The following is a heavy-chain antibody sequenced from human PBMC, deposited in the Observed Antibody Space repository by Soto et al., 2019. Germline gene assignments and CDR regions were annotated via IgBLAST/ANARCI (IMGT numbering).Heavy chain of an antibody. CDR2: IYYSGST. CDR3: ARDQYDSSAPGGMDV. D-gene: IGHD3-22*01. V-gene: IGHV4-31*03. Sequence: QVQLQESGPGLVKPSQTLSLTCTVSGGSISSGGYYWSWIRQHPGKGLEWIGYIYYSGSTYYNPSLKSRVTISVDTSKNQFSLKLSSVTAADTAVYYCARDQYDSSAPGGMDVWGQGTTVTVSS. J-gene: IGHJ6*02. CDR1: GGSISSGGYY.